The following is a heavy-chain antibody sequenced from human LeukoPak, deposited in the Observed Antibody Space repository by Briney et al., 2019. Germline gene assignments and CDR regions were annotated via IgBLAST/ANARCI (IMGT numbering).Heavy chain of an antibody. CDR3: ARDRTVTTRRYYYYYGMDV. V-gene: IGHV1-3*01. CDR2: INAGNGNT. J-gene: IGHJ6*02. CDR1: GYTFTSYA. D-gene: IGHD4-17*01. Sequence: ASVKVSCKASGYTFTSYAMHWVRQAPGQRLEWMAWINAGNGNTKYSQKLQGRVTMTTETSTSTAYMELRSLRSDDTAVYYCARDRTVTTRRYYYYYGMDVWGQGTTVTVS.